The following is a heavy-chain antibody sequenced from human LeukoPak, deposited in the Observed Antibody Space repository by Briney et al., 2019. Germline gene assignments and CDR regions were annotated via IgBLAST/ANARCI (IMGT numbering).Heavy chain of an antibody. V-gene: IGHV3-23*01. CDR3: ANRGEVAGTLYY. CDR1: GFTLSSYA. CDR2: SSGSCGST. Sequence: GGSLTLSCAASGFTLSSYAMSWVRQAPGKGLEWVAASSGSCGSTYHADSVKGRFTISRDNSKNTLYLQMNSLRAEDTAVYYCANRGEVAGTLYYWGQGTLVTVSS. D-gene: IGHD6-19*01. J-gene: IGHJ4*02.